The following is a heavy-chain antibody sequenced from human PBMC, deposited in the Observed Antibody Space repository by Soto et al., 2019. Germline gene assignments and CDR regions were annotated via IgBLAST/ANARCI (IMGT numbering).Heavy chain of an antibody. V-gene: IGHV3-9*01. Sequence: DVELVESGGGLVQPGRSLRLSCAASGFTFDSFAMQWIRQVPGKGLEWVSSISWNSATIAYADSVKGRFTISRDNANNVVYLQMKKLRAEDTAFYYSAKGDTTDSWGQGTLVTVSS. CDR2: ISWNSATI. CDR3: AKGDTTDS. D-gene: IGHD1-26*01. CDR1: GFTFDSFA. J-gene: IGHJ4*02.